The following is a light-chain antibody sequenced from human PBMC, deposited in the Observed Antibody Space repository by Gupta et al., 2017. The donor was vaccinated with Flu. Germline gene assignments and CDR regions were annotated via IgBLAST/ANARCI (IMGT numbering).Light chain of an antibody. V-gene: IGKV4-1*01. Sequence: INCKSSQSVLYSSNNKNYLAWYQQKPGQPPKLLIYWASTRESGVPDRFSGSGSGTDFTLSISSLQAEDVAVYYCQQYYSTPTFGQGTKVEIK. CDR1: QSVLYSSNNKNY. J-gene: IGKJ1*01. CDR3: QQYYSTPT. CDR2: WAS.